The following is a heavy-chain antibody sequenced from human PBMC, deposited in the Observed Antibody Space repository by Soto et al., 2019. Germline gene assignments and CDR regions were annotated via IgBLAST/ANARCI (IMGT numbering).Heavy chain of an antibody. D-gene: IGHD6-13*01. CDR2: MNPNSGNT. V-gene: IGHV1-8*01. CDR1: GYTFTSYN. Sequence: QVQLVQSGAEVKKPGASVKVSCKAFGYTFTSYNINWVRQATGQGLEWMGWMNPNSGNTDYAQKFQGRVTMTRNTSISTAYMELSSLRSEDTAVYYCATSIVAAGNFDYWGQGTLVTVSS. CDR3: ATSIVAAGNFDY. J-gene: IGHJ4*02.